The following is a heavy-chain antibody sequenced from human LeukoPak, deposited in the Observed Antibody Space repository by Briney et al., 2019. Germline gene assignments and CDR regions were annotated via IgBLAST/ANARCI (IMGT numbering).Heavy chain of an antibody. J-gene: IGHJ4*02. CDR1: GFTFSSYG. CDR2: IRYDGSNK. D-gene: IGHD3-9*01. Sequence: QPGGSLRLSCAASGFTFSSYGMHWVRQAPGKGLEWVAFIRYDGSNKYYADSVKGRFTISRDNSKNTLYLQMNSLRAEDTAVYYCAKASFYDILTGYRENYFDYWGQGTLVTVSS. V-gene: IGHV3-30*02. CDR3: AKASFYDILTGYRENYFDY.